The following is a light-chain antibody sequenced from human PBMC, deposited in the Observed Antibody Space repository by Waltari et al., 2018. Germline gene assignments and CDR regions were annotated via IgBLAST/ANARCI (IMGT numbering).Light chain of an antibody. CDR3: SSYTITNTRV. CDR2: DVS. CDR1: SSDVGAYNY. Sequence: QSALTQPASVSGSPGQSITISCSGSSSDVGAYNYVSWYQQHPGKAPRLLIHDVSIRPSGVCKRFSVSKSGNAASLAISGLQAEDAADYYCSSYTITNTRVFGGGTKVTVL. V-gene: IGLV2-14*03. J-gene: IGLJ3*02.